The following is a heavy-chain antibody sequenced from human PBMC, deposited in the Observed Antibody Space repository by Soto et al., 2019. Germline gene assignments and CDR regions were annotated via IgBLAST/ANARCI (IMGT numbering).Heavy chain of an antibody. V-gene: IGHV4-39*01. CDR3: ASQQLVHYYYGMEV. CDR2: IYYSGST. CDR1: GGSISSSSYY. D-gene: IGHD6-13*01. J-gene: IGHJ6*02. Sequence: QLQLQESGPGLVKPSETLSLTCTVSGGSISSSSYYWGWIRQPPGKGLEWIGSIYYSGSTYYNPSLKSRVTISVDTSKNQYSLKLSSVTAADTAVYYCASQQLVHYYYGMEVWGQGTTVTVSS.